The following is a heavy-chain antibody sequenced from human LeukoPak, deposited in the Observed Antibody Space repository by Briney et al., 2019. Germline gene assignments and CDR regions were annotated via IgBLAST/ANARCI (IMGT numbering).Heavy chain of an antibody. J-gene: IGHJ4*02. V-gene: IGHV4-34*01. CDR1: GESFNDYY. CDR3: ARVDYGDYSKDFDY. Sequence: PSETLSLTCAVYGESFNDYYWSWIRQPPGKGLEWIGEINHRGRTNYNPSLKSRVTISVDTSKNQFSLRLSTVTAADTAMYYCARVDYGDYSKDFDYWGQGILVTVSS. CDR2: INHRGRT. D-gene: IGHD4-17*01.